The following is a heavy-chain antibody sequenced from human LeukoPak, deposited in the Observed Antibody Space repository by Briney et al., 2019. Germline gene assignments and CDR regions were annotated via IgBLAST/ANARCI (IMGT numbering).Heavy chain of an antibody. Sequence: GESLKISCKGSGYSFTRYWIGWVRQMPGKGLEWKGIIYPGDSDTRYSPSFQGQVTISADKSISTAYMQWSSLKTSDTAMYYCAREPDSSGYSFDYWGQGTLVTVSS. CDR2: IYPGDSDT. V-gene: IGHV5-51*01. CDR3: AREPDSSGYSFDY. D-gene: IGHD3-22*01. CDR1: GYSFTRYW. J-gene: IGHJ4*02.